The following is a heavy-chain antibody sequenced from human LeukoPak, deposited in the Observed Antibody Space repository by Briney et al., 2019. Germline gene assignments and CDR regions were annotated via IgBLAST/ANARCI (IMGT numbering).Heavy chain of an antibody. CDR1: GFTFDDYG. D-gene: IGHD2-2*01. V-gene: IGHV3-20*04. CDR2: INWNGGST. J-gene: IGHJ4*02. Sequence: GGSLRLSCAASGFTFDDYGMSWVRQAPGKGLEWVSGINWNGGSTGYADSVKGRFTISRDNAKNSLYLQMNSLRAEDTAVYYCARDFAAAAKGAHWGQGTLVTVSS. CDR3: ARDFAAAAKGAH.